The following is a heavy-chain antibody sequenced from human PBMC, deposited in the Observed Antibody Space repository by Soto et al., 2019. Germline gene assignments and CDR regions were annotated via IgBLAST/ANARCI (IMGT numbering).Heavy chain of an antibody. Sequence: EVQLLESGGGLVQPGGSLRLSCAASGFTFSSYAMSWVRQAPGKGLEWVSSISGSGGTTYYADSVKGRFTISGDNSKNTLDLQMNSLRAEDTAVFYCAKYALRDTSSGTSYWYFDLWGRGTLVTVSS. D-gene: IGHD2-21*02. V-gene: IGHV3-23*01. CDR1: GFTFSSYA. CDR3: AKYALRDTSSGTSYWYFDL. J-gene: IGHJ2*01. CDR2: ISGSGGTT.